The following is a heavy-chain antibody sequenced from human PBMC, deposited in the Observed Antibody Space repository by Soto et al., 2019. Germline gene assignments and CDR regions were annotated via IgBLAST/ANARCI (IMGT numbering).Heavy chain of an antibody. CDR2: IRRDDLT. D-gene: IGHD3-22*01. CDR1: GFIVTSRD. CDR3: ARVPLGPYSYANSGLID. Sequence: GGSPRLSCAPSGFIVTSRDITWVRQAPGKGLEWVSVIRRDDLTFFADSVKGRFTLPRDYPRNALYLQMTALRVEDTAVYYCARVPLGPYSYANSGLIDWGQGSLVTVSS. J-gene: IGHJ4*02. V-gene: IGHV3-53*01.